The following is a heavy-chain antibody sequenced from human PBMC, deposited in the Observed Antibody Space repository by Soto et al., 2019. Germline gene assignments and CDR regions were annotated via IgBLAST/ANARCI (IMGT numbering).Heavy chain of an antibody. CDR3: AKGDWNDYYFDY. D-gene: IGHD1-1*01. Sequence: GGSLRLSCAASGFTFSSYGMHWVRQAPGKGLEWVAVISYDGSNKYYADSVKGRFTISRDNSKNTLYLQMNSLRAEDTAVYYCAKGDWNDYYFDYWGQGTLVTVSS. CDR1: GFTFSSYG. V-gene: IGHV3-30*18. CDR2: ISYDGSNK. J-gene: IGHJ4*02.